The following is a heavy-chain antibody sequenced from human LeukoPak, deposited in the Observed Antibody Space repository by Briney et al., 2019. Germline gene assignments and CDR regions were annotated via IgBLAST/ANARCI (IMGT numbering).Heavy chain of an antibody. CDR3: AREWGMDV. CDR1: GFTFSNYG. V-gene: IGHV3-74*01. CDR2: IKSDGTTT. Sequence: GGSLILSCAASGFTFSNYGMQWVRQVSGKGLVWVSRIKSDGTTTGHADFVKGRFTISRDNAKNTLYLQMNSLRAEDTAVYYCAREWGMDVWGQGTTVTVSS. J-gene: IGHJ6*02.